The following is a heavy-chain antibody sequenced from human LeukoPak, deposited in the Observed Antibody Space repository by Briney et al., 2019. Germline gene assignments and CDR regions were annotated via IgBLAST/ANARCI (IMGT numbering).Heavy chain of an antibody. CDR2: IYHSGST. CDR3: ARAGYCSSTSCPLLAYYSDY. J-gene: IGHJ4*02. CDR1: GYSISSGYY. D-gene: IGHD2-2*01. V-gene: IGHV4-38-2*02. Sequence: SETLSLTCTVSGYSISSGYYWGWIRQPPGKGLEWIGSIYHSGSTYYNPSLKSRVTISVDTSKNQFSLKLSSVTATDTAVYYCARAGYCSSTSCPLLAYYSDYWGQGTLVTVSS.